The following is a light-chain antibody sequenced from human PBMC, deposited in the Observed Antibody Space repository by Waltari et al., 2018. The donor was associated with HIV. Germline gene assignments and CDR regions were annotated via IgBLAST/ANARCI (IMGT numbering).Light chain of an antibody. Sequence: EIVMMQSPATLSVSPGERATLPCRASQSVSSNLAWYQQKPGQAPRLLIYGASTRATGIPARFSGSGSGTEFTLTISSLQSEDFAVYYCQQYNKWPLTFGGGTKVEIK. CDR3: QQYNKWPLT. CDR1: QSVSSN. J-gene: IGKJ4*01. V-gene: IGKV3D-15*01. CDR2: GAS.